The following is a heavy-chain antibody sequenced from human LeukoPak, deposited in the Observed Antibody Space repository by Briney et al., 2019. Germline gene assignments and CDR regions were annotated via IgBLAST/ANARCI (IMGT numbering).Heavy chain of an antibody. CDR3: ARDTVTTFRFRDYYYYGMDV. CDR2: IYSGGST. Sequence: GGSLRLSCAASGSTFSRNWMYWVRQAPGKGLEWVSVIYSGGSTYYADSVKGRFTISRDNSKNTLYLQMNSLRAEDTAVYYCARDTVTTFRFRDYYYYGMDVWGQGTTVTVSS. V-gene: IGHV3-53*01. CDR1: GSTFSRNW. D-gene: IGHD4-17*01. J-gene: IGHJ6*02.